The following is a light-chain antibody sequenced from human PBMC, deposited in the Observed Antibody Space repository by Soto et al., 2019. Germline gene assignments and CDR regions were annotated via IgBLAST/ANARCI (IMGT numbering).Light chain of an antibody. CDR3: QQAYSIPPT. V-gene: IGKV1-39*01. J-gene: IGKJ1*01. CDR1: QSISSY. CDR2: AAS. Sequence: DIQMTLSTSSLSASVGDRVTITCRASQSISSYLNWYQHKPGKAPKLLIYAASSLQGGVPSRFSGSGSGTDFTLTISSLQPEDFATYYCQQAYSIPPTFGQGTKVDIK.